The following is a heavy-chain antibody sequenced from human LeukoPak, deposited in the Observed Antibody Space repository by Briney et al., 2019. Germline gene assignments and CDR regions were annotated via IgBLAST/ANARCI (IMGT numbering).Heavy chain of an antibody. V-gene: IGHV4-4*02. CDR1: GGSISNSNW. D-gene: IGHD5-12*01. Sequence: SETLSLTCAVSGGSISNSNWWSWVRQPPGKGLEWIGEIYHSGSTIYNPSLKSRVTISVDKSKNQFSLKLSSVTAADTAVYYCAKGRYSGTTYYFDYWGQGTLVTVSS. CDR3: AKGRYSGTTYYFDY. CDR2: IYHSGST. J-gene: IGHJ4*02.